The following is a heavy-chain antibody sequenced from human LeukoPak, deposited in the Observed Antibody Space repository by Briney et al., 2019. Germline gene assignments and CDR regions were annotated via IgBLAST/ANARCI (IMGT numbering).Heavy chain of an antibody. J-gene: IGHJ4*02. V-gene: IGHV3-48*03. CDR1: GFTFSSYE. CDR2: ISSSGSTI. Sequence: GGSLRLSCAASGFTFSSYEMNWVRQAPGKGLEWVSYISSSGSTIYYAGSVKGRFTISRDNAKNSLYLQMNSLRAEDTAVYYCARDYGAGSYYPYYFDYWGQGTLVTVSS. D-gene: IGHD3-10*01. CDR3: ARDYGAGSYYPYYFDY.